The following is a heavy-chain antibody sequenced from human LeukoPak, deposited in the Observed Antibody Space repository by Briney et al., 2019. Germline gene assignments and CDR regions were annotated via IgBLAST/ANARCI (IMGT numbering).Heavy chain of an antibody. CDR2: ISRDGRRT. J-gene: IGHJ4*02. CDR3: VKGGPSRKDTLDY. V-gene: IGHV3-64D*09. Sequence: QPGGSLRLSCAASGFTFSTYSMHWVRQAPGKGLDYVSAISRDGRRTSYADSLQGRSTISRDNSKNTVYLQMSSLGAEDTAVYYCVKGGPSRKDTLDYWGQGTLVTVSS. CDR1: GFTFSTYS.